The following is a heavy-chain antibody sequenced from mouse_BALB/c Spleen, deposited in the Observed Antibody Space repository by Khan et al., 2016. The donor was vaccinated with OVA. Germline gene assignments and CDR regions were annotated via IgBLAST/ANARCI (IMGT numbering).Heavy chain of an antibody. CDR2: ILPGSNST. V-gene: IGHV1-9*01. CDR1: GYTFSSYW. J-gene: IGHJ3*01. Sequence: VQLVESGAELMKPGASVKISCKATGYTFSSYWIEWVKQRPGHGLEWIGEILPGSNSTNYTERFKGKATITADTSSNTAYMQLSSLTSEDSAIYYCARGDYYGSTSGFGYWGQGTLVTVSA. CDR3: ARGDYYGSTSGFGY. D-gene: IGHD1-1*01.